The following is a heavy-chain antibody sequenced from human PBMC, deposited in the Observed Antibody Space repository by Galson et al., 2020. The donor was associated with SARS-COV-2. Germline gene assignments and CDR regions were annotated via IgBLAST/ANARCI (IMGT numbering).Heavy chain of an antibody. CDR3: AKDLSPKYYLDYYGMDV. V-gene: IGHV3-30*18. CDR2: ISYDGSNK. D-gene: IGHD3-10*01. Sequence: QLGESLKISCAASGFTFSSYGMHWVRQAPGKGLEWVAVISYDGSNKYYADSVKGRFTISRDNSKNTLYLQMNSLRAEDTAVYYCAKDLSPKYYLDYYGMDVWGQGTTVTVSS. J-gene: IGHJ6*02. CDR1: GFTFSSYG.